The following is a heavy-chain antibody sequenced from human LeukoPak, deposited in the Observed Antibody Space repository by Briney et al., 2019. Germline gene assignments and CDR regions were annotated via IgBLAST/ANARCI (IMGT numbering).Heavy chain of an antibody. D-gene: IGHD5-18*01. V-gene: IGHV1-2*02. CDR1: GCTFTGYY. CDR2: IYPNSGGT. CDR3: ARTSLGYPFDY. J-gene: IGHJ4*02. Sequence: ASVKVSCKASGCTFTGYYLHWVRQAPGQGLEWVGWIYPNSGGTDYAQKFQGRVTMTRDTSISTAYMELSNLRSDDTAVYYCARTSLGYPFDYWGQGTLVTVSS.